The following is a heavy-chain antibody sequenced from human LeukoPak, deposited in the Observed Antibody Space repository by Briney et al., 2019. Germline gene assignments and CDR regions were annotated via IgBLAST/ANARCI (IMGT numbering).Heavy chain of an antibody. J-gene: IGHJ6*03. CDR2: IKQDGSEK. D-gene: IGHD3-3*01. V-gene: IGHV3-7*01. Sequence: GGSLRLSCAASGFTFSKYWMSWVRQAPGKGLERVAPIKQDGSEKYYVDSVKGRFTISRDKANNSLYLQMNSLRAENTAVYYCARYDFWSGYSSNYYYYMDVWGKGTTVTVSS. CDR3: ARYDFWSGYSSNYYYYMDV. CDR1: GFTFSKYW.